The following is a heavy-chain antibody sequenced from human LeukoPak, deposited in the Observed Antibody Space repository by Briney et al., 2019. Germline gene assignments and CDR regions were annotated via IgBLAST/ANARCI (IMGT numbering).Heavy chain of an antibody. CDR3: ARAYYYGSGSFTQHFPDDNYYYYMDV. J-gene: IGHJ6*03. Sequence: ASVKLSCKASGGTFSSYAISWVRQAPGQGLEWMGGIIPIFGTANYAQKFQGRVTITTDESTSTAYMELSSLRSEDTAVYYCARAYYYGSGSFTQHFPDDNYYYYMDVWGEGTTVTVSS. CDR1: GGTFSSYA. CDR2: IIPIFGTA. V-gene: IGHV1-69*05. D-gene: IGHD3-10*01.